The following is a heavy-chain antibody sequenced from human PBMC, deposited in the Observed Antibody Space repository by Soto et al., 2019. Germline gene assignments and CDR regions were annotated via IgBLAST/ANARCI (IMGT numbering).Heavy chain of an antibody. CDR2: INHSGTT. Sequence: SETLSLTCAVYGGSFSGYYWSWIRQPPGKGLEWIGEINHSGTTTYNPSLKSRVTMSVDTSKRQFSLKMTSVTAADTAVYHCARGRSMSAFDIWGQGTMVTVSS. CDR3: ARGRSMSAFDI. D-gene: IGHD6-6*01. V-gene: IGHV4-34*01. CDR1: GGSFSGYY. J-gene: IGHJ3*02.